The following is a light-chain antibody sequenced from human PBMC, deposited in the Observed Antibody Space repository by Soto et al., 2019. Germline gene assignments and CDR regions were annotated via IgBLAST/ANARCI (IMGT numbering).Light chain of an antibody. Sequence: DIQITQSPSTLSGSVGDRVTITCRASQTISSWLAWYQQKPGKAPKLLIYKASTLKSGVPSRFSGSGSGTEFTLTISCLQPDDFATYYCQHYNSYPWTFGQGAKVDNK. CDR1: QTISSW. J-gene: IGKJ1*01. CDR2: KAS. V-gene: IGKV1-5*03. CDR3: QHYNSYPWT.